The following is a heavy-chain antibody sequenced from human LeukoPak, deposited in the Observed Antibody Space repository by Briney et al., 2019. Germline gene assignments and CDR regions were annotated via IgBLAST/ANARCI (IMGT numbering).Heavy chain of an antibody. V-gene: IGHV3-15*01. CDR2: IKSKTDGGTT. CDR3: TTDGGITIRPHFDF. D-gene: IGHD1-14*01. Sequence: GGSLRLSCAASGITFTSARMGWVRQAPGKGLEWVGHIKSKTDGGTTDYAAPVRGRFTISTDDSKITSYLQMNNLKIEDTAVYYCTTDGGITIRPHFDFWGQGTLVTVSS. J-gene: IGHJ4*02. CDR1: GITFTSAR.